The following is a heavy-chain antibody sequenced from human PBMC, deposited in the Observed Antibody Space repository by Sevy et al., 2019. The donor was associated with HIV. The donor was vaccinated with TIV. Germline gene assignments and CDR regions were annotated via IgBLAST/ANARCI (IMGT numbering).Heavy chain of an antibody. Sequence: SETLSLTCTVSGGSISSSSYYWGWIRQPPGKGLEWIGSIYYNGSTYYNPSLKSRVTISVDTSKNQFSLKLSSVTAADTAVYYCARQDIVVVVAATATTVTETWGQGTLVTVSS. J-gene: IGHJ4*02. CDR3: ARQDIVVVVAATATTVTET. D-gene: IGHD2-15*01. CDR2: IYYNGST. CDR1: GGSISSSSYY. V-gene: IGHV4-39*01.